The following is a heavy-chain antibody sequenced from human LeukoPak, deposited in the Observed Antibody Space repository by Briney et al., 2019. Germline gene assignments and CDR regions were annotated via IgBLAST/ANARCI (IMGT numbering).Heavy chain of an antibody. CDR1: GLTFSNFK. Sequence: PGGSLRLSCAVSGLTFSNFKMNWVRQAPGKGLEWVSYISDSGRTTFYADSVKGRFTISRDNAKNSLYLQMSSLRVEDTAVYYCARDFGSSLWGQGTMVTVSS. D-gene: IGHD3-3*01. CDR3: ARDFGSSL. J-gene: IGHJ3*01. V-gene: IGHV3-48*03. CDR2: ISDSGRTT.